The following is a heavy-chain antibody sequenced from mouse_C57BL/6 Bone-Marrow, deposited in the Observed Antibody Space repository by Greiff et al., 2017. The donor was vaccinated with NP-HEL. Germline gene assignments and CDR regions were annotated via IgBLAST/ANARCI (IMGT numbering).Heavy chain of an antibody. CDR1: GYTFTDYY. Sequence: EVQLQQSGPELVKPGASVKISCKASGYTFTDYYMNWVKQSHGKSLEWIGDINPNNGGTSYNQKFKGKATLTVDKSPSTAYMELRSLTSEDSAVYYCARRRWSYYAMDYWGQGTSVTVSS. CDR2: INPNNGGT. V-gene: IGHV1-26*01. D-gene: IGHD2-3*01. CDR3: ARRRWSYYAMDY. J-gene: IGHJ4*01.